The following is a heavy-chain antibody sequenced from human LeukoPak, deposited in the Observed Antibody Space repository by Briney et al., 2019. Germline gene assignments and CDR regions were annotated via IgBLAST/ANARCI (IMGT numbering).Heavy chain of an antibody. CDR3: ATGEYYLDF. D-gene: IGHD3-16*01. Sequence: PGGSLRLSCAASGFTFPNYDISWVRQAPGKGLEWVSTISDSGHDTSYADSVKGRFTISRDNSKNTLYLQMSSLRAEDTALYYCATGEYYLDFWGQGTLVTVSS. CDR1: GFTFPNYD. J-gene: IGHJ4*02. V-gene: IGHV3-23*01. CDR2: ISDSGHDT.